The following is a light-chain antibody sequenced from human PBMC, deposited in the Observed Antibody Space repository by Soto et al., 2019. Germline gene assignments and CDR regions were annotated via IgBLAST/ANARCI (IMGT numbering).Light chain of an antibody. V-gene: IGKV2-28*01. CDR3: MQALQTSIT. Sequence: DIVMTQSPLSLSVTPGEPASISCRSSQSLLHSKGYNYLDWYLQKPGQSPQLLIYLGSNRAPGDPDRFSGSGSGTDFTLKISRVEAEDVGVYYCMQALQTSITFGQGTRLEIK. CDR2: LGS. J-gene: IGKJ5*01. CDR1: QSLLHSKGYNY.